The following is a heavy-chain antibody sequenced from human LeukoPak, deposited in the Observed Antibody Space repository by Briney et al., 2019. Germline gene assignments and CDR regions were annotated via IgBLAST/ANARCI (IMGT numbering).Heavy chain of an antibody. CDR1: GASISSYY. CDR3: ARITYYYDSSGYYSAFDY. V-gene: IGHV4-59*01. CDR2: IYYSGST. D-gene: IGHD3-22*01. J-gene: IGHJ4*02. Sequence: PSETLSLTCTVSGASISSYYWSWIRQPPGKGLEWIGYIYYSGSTNYNPSLKSRVTISVDTFKNQFSLKLSSVTAADTAVYYCARITYYYDSSGYYSAFDYWGQGTLVTVSS.